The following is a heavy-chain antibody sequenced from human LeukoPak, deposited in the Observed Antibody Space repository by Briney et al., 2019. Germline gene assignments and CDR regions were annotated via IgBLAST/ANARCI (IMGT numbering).Heavy chain of an antibody. Sequence: KPSETLSLTCTVSGGSISSYYWSWIRQPPGKGLEWIGYIYYSGSTNYNPSLKSRVIISVDTSKNQFSLKLSSVTAADTAVYYCARGAVYFDYWGQGTLVTVSS. J-gene: IGHJ4*02. CDR3: ARGAVYFDY. CDR2: IYYSGST. CDR1: GGSISSYY. V-gene: IGHV4-59*01.